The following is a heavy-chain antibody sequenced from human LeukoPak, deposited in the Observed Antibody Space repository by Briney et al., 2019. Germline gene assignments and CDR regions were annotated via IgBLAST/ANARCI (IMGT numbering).Heavy chain of an antibody. CDR2: INPNSGGT. D-gene: IGHD3-10*01. J-gene: IGHJ4*02. V-gene: IGHV1-2*02. Sequence: ASVKVSCKASGYTFTGYYMHWVRQAPGQGLEWMGWINPNSGGTNYAQKFQGRVTMTRDTSISTAYMELSRLRSDDTPVYYCASGTTYYYGSGSHPFDYWGQGTLVTVSS. CDR1: GYTFTGYY. CDR3: ASGTTYYYGSGSHPFDY.